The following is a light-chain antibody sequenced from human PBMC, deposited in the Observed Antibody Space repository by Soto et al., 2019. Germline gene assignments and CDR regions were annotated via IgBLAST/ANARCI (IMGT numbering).Light chain of an antibody. CDR2: GAS. CDR3: QQSYSTPRT. CDR1: QSISTY. Sequence: DIQMTQSPSSLSASVGERVTITCRASQSISTYLNWYQQKPGKAPKVLIYGASSLQSGVPSRFTGSGSGTDFTLTISSLQPDDFATYDCQQSYSTPRTFGQGTKVETK. J-gene: IGKJ1*01. V-gene: IGKV1-39*01.